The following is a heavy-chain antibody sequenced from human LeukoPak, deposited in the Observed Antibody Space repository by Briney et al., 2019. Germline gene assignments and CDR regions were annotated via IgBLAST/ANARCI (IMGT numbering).Heavy chain of an antibody. CDR1: GGSISSSSYS. Sequence: PSETLSLTCTVSGGSISSSSYSWGWIRQPPGKGLEWIGSIYYSGSTYYNPSLKSRVTISVDTSKNQFSLKLSSVTAADTAVYYCARQSSGSWPLDFDYWGQGTLVTVSS. CDR2: IYYSGST. CDR3: ARQSSGSWPLDFDY. V-gene: IGHV4-39*01. J-gene: IGHJ4*02. D-gene: IGHD6-13*01.